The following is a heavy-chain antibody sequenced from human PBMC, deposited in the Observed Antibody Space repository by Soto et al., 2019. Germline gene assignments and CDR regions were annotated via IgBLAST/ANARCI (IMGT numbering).Heavy chain of an antibody. D-gene: IGHD6-13*01. CDR1: GGTFSSYA. J-gene: IGHJ4*02. CDR2: IIPIFGTA. V-gene: IGHV1-69*13. CDR3: ARHRDSSSWYVGDYFDY. Sequence: GASVKVSCKASGGTFSSYAISWVRQAPGQGLEWMGGIIPIFGTANYAQKFQGRVTITADESTSTAYMELSSLRSEDTAVYYCARHRDSSSWYVGDYFDYWGQGTLVTVSS.